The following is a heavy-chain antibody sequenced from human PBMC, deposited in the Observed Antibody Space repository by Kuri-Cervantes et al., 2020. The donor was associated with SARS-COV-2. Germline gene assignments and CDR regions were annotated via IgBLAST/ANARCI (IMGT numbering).Heavy chain of an antibody. CDR2: IYYSGST. J-gene: IGHJ5*02. CDR1: GGSISSGDYY. Sequence: SETLSLTCTVSGGSISSGDYYWSWIRQPPGKGLEWTGYIYYSGSTYYNPSLKSRVTISVDTSENQFSLKLSSVTAADTAVYYCARAPSFDPWGQGTLVTVSS. CDR3: ARAPSFDP. V-gene: IGHV4-30-4*01.